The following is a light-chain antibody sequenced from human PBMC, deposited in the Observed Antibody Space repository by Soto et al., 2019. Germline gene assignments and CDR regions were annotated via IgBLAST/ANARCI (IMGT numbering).Light chain of an antibody. V-gene: IGKV1-39*01. CDR1: PIINIY. Sequence: IQLTQSPSSLSASVGDRVTVTCRASPIINIYLNWYQQKPGKAPTLLIYAASSLQSGVPSRFRGGGSRTDFTLTISSLQPEYCATYDCQQSYRSPYTVGQGTKLEI. CDR2: AAS. CDR3: QQSYRSPYT. J-gene: IGKJ2*01.